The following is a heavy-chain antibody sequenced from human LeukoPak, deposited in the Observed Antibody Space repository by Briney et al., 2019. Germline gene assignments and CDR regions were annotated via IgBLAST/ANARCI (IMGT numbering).Heavy chain of an antibody. J-gene: IGHJ4*02. CDR2: IKEDGSQI. Sequence: QTGGSLRLSCAASGFTVSSNYMSWVRQAPGKGLEWVANIKEDGSQIYYVDSVKGRFTISRDNAKNSVYLQMNSLRAEDTAVYYCAGSSGWLFDYWGQGTLVAVSS. D-gene: IGHD6-19*01. V-gene: IGHV3-7*01. CDR3: AGSSGWLFDY. CDR1: GFTVSSNY.